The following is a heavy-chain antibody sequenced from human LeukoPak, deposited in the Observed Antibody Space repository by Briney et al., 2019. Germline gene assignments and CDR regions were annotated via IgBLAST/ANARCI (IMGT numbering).Heavy chain of an antibody. V-gene: IGHV3-11*01. CDR1: GFTFSDYY. D-gene: IGHD3-16*02. CDR3: AAIPAPSYDYVWGSYRHEPYFDY. CDR2: ISSSGSTI. J-gene: IGHJ4*02. Sequence: GGSLRLSCAASGFTFSDYYMSWIRQAPGKGLEWVSYISSSGSTIYYADSVKGRFTISRDNAKNSLYLQMNSLRAEDTAVYYCAAIPAPSYDYVWGSYRHEPYFDYWGQGTLVTVSS.